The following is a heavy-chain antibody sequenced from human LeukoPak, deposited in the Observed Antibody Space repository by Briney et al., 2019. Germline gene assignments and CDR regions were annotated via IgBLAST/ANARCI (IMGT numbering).Heavy chain of an antibody. Sequence: ASVKVSCKASGYTFTSYDINWVRQATGQGLEWMGWMNPDSGNTGYAQKFQGRVTITRNTSISTAYMELSSLGSEDTAVYYCARESCSGGSCYLMWGQGTLVTVSS. CDR3: ARESCSGGSCYLM. J-gene: IGHJ4*02. CDR1: GYTFTSYD. V-gene: IGHV1-8*03. D-gene: IGHD2-15*01. CDR2: MNPDSGNT.